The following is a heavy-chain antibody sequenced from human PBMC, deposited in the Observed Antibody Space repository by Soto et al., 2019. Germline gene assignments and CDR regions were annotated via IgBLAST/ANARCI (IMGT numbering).Heavy chain of an antibody. Sequence: GSLRLSCAASTNTFNIYAMSWVRQAPGKGLEWVGRIKSKSDGGTTDYAAPVKGRFTFSRDDSKNTLYLQMNSLKTEDTAVYYCATGDYGDEPNDYWGQGTLVTVSS. CDR2: IKSKSDGGTT. D-gene: IGHD4-17*01. J-gene: IGHJ4*02. V-gene: IGHV3-15*01. CDR3: ATGDYGDEPNDY. CDR1: TNTFNIYA.